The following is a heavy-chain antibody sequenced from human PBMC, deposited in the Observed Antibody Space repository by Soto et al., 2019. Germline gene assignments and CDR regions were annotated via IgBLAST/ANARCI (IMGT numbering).Heavy chain of an antibody. CDR3: ARDSQKRYCSGGSCYSSSDEYYYYYGMGV. V-gene: IGHV1-3*01. CDR1: GYTFTIYA. J-gene: IGHJ6*02. Sequence: ASVKVSCKASGYTFTIYAMHWVRQAPGQRLEWMGWINAGNGNTKYSQKFQGRVTITRDTSASTAYMELSSLRSEDTAVYYCARDSQKRYCSGGSCYSSSDEYYYYYGMGVWGQGTTVTVSS. D-gene: IGHD2-15*01. CDR2: INAGNGNT.